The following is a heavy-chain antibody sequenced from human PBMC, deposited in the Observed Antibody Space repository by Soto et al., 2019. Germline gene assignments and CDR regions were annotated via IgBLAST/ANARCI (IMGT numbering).Heavy chain of an antibody. D-gene: IGHD3-10*01. V-gene: IGHV4-30-4*01. J-gene: IGHJ6*02. CDR2: IYYSGST. CDR3: ARVGVKLRLMSYYYGSGRRYYGMDV. CDR1: GGSISSGDYY. Sequence: SETLSLTCTVSGGSISSGDYYWSWIRKPPGKGLEWIGYIYYSGSTYYNPSLKSRVTISVDTSKNQFSLKLSSVTAADTAVYYCARVGVKLRLMSYYYGSGRRYYGMDVWGQGTTVTVSS.